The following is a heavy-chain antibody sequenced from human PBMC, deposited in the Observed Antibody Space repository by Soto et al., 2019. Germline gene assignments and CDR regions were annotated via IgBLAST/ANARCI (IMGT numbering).Heavy chain of an antibody. D-gene: IGHD5-18*01. J-gene: IGHJ1*01. V-gene: IGHV4-31*03. Sequence: QVQLQESGPGLVKPSQTLSLTCTVSGGSISSGGYYWSWIRQHPGKGLEWIGYIYYSGSTYYNPSLKSRVTIPVDTSKTQFPLKLSSVTAADTAVYYCAGDRGDTMGGYYFQHWGQGTLVTVSS. CDR1: GGSISSGGYY. CDR3: AGDRGDTMGGYYFQH. CDR2: IYYSGST.